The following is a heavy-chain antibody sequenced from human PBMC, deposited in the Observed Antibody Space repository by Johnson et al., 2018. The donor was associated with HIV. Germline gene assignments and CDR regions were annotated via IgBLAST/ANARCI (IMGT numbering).Heavy chain of an antibody. CDR3: AREYCSSTSCRDAFDI. V-gene: IGHV3-7*05. D-gene: IGHD2-2*01. Sequence: EVQLVESGGGLVQPGGSLRLSCAASGFTFSSYWMSWVRPAPGKGLEWVANIKQEGSEKYYVDSVKGRFTIPRDNAKNSLYLQMKSLRAENTAVYYCAREYCSSTSCRDAFDIWGQGTMVTVSS. CDR1: GFTFSSYW. J-gene: IGHJ3*02. CDR2: IKQEGSEK.